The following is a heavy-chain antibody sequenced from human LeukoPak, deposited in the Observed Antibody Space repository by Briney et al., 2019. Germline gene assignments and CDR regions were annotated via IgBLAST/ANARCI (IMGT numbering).Heavy chain of an antibody. D-gene: IGHD4-17*01. CDR1: GFTFSSYN. V-gene: IGHV3-21*01. J-gene: IGHJ4*02. CDR2: ISTGRSYI. Sequence: GGSLRLSCAASGFTFSSYNMNWVRQAPGKGLEWVSSISTGRSYIYYPDSMKGRFTISRDDAKNSLYLQMDSLRAEDTAVYYCARGTIDDYGVPEGYWGQGTLVAVSS. CDR3: ARGTIDDYGVPEGY.